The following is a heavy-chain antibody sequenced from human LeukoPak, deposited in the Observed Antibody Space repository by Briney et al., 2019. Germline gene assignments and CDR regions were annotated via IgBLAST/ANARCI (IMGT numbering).Heavy chain of an antibody. D-gene: IGHD1-26*01. CDR2: ISSSSLYI. J-gene: IGHJ3*02. CDR1: GFTFSSYS. CDR3: AKDLSGSYSDDAFDI. V-gene: IGHV3-21*04. Sequence: GGSLRLSCAASGFTFSSYSMNWVRQAPGKGLEWVSSISSSSLYIYYADSVKGRFTISRDNAKNSLYLQMNSLRAEDTAVYYCAKDLSGSYSDDAFDIWGQGTMVTVSS.